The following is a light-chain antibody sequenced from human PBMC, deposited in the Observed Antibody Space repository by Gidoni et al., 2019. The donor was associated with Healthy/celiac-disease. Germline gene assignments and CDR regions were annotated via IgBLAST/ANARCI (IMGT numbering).Light chain of an antibody. CDR2: DAS. CDR1: QSVSSY. J-gene: IGKJ1*01. CDR3: QQRSNWPRT. Sequence: EIVLTQSPATLSLSPGERATLSCRASQSVSSYLAWYQQKPGQAPRLLIYDASNRATGIPARFSGSGSGTDFTLTISSLEPEDFAVYYCQQRSNWPRTFVQXTKVEIK. V-gene: IGKV3-11*01.